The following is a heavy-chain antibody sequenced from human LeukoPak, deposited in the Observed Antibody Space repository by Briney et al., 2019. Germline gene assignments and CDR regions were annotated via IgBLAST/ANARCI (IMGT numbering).Heavy chain of an antibody. Sequence: GGSLRLSCVAPGFSLSGYWMYWVRQAPGKGLMYISRNNGDGSTTNYADVVKGRFTMSRDNVKNTLYLQMNSLRVEDTAVYYCARDPRNVGLAPWGQGTLLTVSS. J-gene: IGHJ5*02. V-gene: IGHV3-74*01. CDR3: ARDPRNVGLAP. D-gene: IGHD2-15*01. CDR2: NNGDGSTT. CDR1: GFSLSGYW.